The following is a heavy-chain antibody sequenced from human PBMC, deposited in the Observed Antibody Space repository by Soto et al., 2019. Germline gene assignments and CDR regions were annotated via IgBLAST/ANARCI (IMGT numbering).Heavy chain of an antibody. J-gene: IGHJ4*02. Sequence: PGGSLRLSCAASGFTFSSYAMSWVRQAPGKGLEWVSAISGSGGSTYYADSVKGRFTISRDNSKNTLYLQMNSLRAEDTAVYYCAKGILMVYAMYYFDYWGQGTLVTVSS. CDR2: ISGSGGST. V-gene: IGHV3-23*01. D-gene: IGHD2-8*01. CDR1: GFTFSSYA. CDR3: AKGILMVYAMYYFDY.